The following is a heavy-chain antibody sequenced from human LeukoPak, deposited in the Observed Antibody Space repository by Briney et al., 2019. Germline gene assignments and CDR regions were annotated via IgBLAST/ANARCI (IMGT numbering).Heavy chain of an antibody. J-gene: IGHJ3*02. D-gene: IGHD2-21*02. V-gene: IGHV3-48*02. CDR3: ARENIVVVTAIRDAFDI. CDR2: ITSGSSTI. Sequence: PGRCLRLSCAASGFTFSSYSMNWVRQASTKGLVWVSYITSGSSTIYDADSVKGRFTISRDNAKNSLCLQMNSLRDEDTAVYYCARENIVVVTAIRDAFDIWGQGTMVTVSS. CDR1: GFTFSSYS.